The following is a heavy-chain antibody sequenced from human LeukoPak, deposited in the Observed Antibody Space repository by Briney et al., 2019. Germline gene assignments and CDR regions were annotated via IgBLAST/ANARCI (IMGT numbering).Heavy chain of an antibody. D-gene: IGHD3-3*01. J-gene: IGHJ5*02. Sequence: PSETLSLTCAVSGGSINSGDYFWRSIRQPPGKSLECIANIYHSGSTYYNPSLKSRVTISVDRSKNQFSLKLSSVTAADTAVYYCARGGRSDFWRLNWFDPWGQGTLVTVSS. V-gene: IGHV4-30-2*01. CDR1: GGSINSGDYF. CDR2: IYHSGST. CDR3: ARGGRSDFWRLNWFDP.